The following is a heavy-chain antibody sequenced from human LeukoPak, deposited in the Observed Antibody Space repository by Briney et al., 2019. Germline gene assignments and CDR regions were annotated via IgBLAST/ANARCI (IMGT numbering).Heavy chain of an antibody. CDR1: GGTFSSYA. D-gene: IGHD2-21*01. CDR2: IIPIFGTA. CDR3: ARGKSLAYCGGDCYGNWFDP. J-gene: IGHJ5*02. Sequence: SVKVSCKASGGTFSSYAISWVRQAPGQGLEWMGGIIPIFGTANYAQKFQGRVTITADESTSTAYMELSSLRSEDTAVYYCARGKSLAYCGGDCYGNWFDPWGQGTLVTVSS. V-gene: IGHV1-69*13.